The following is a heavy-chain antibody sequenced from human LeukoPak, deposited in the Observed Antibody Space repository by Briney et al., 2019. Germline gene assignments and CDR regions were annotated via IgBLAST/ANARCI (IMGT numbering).Heavy chain of an antibody. CDR2: IIPIFGTA. Sequence: SVKVSCKASGGTFSSHAISWVRQAPGQGLEWMGGIIPIFGTANYAQKFQGRVTITADESTSTAYMELSSLRSEDTAVYYCARVGRYYYDSSGRGYFQHWGQGTLVTVSS. CDR1: GGTFSSHA. J-gene: IGHJ1*01. V-gene: IGHV1-69*13. CDR3: ARVGRYYYDSSGRGYFQH. D-gene: IGHD3-22*01.